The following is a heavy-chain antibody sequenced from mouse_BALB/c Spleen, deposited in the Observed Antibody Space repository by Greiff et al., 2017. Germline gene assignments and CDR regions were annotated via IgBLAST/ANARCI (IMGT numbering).Heavy chain of an antibody. J-gene: IGHJ4*01. CDR1: GYSITSGYY. Sequence: EVQRVESGPGLVKPSQSLSLTCSVTGYSITSGYYWNWIRQFPGNKLEWMGYISYDGSNNYNPSLKNRISITRDTSKNQFFLKLNSVTTEDTATYYCARAYDGYYESAMDYWGQGTSVTVSS. CDR2: ISYDGSN. V-gene: IGHV3-6*02. CDR3: ARAYDGYYESAMDY. D-gene: IGHD2-3*01.